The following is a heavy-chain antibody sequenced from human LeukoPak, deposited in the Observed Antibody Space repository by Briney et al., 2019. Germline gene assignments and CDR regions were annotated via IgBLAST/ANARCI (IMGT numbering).Heavy chain of an antibody. D-gene: IGHD1-26*01. J-gene: IGHJ4*02. CDR2: INPNSGGT. CDR1: GYTFTGYY. Sequence: GASVKVSCKASGYTFTGYYMHWVRQAPGQGLEWMGWINPNSGGTNYAQKFQGRVTMTTDTSTSTAYMELRSLRSDDTAVYYCASASKVGATTLSDYWGQGTLVTVSS. V-gene: IGHV1-2*02. CDR3: ASASKVGATTLSDY.